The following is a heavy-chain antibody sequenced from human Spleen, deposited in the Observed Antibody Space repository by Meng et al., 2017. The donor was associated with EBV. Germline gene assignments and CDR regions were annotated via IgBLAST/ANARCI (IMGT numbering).Heavy chain of an antibody. V-gene: IGHV4-61*01. CDR3: AKSSSSTPGVVDS. Sequence: QVEPPESGPGLVKPSEPLSLTCTVSGASVSGGTFHWSWIRQPPGKELEWIGYIYDGGTTIYNPSLKSRVTIFLDTSRNQFSLGLRSVTTADTAVYYCAKSSSSTPGVVDSWGQGTLVTVSS. J-gene: IGHJ4*02. D-gene: IGHD6-6*01. CDR2: IYDGGTT. CDR1: GASVSGGTFH.